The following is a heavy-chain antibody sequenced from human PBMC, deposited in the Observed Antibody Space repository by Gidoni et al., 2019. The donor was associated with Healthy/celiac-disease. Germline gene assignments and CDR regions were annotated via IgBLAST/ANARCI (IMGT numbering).Heavy chain of an antibody. D-gene: IGHD6-19*01. CDR3: KSVSSGWYGDYYYGMDV. CDR2: ISSSSSYI. J-gene: IGHJ6*02. V-gene: IGHV3-21*01. Sequence: EVQLVESGGGLVKPGGSLRLSCAASGFTFSSYSMNWVRQAPGKGLEWVSSISSSSSYIYYADSVKGRFTISRDNAKNSLYLQMNSLRAEDTAVYYCKSVSSGWYGDYYYGMDVWGQGTTVTVSS. CDR1: GFTFSSYS.